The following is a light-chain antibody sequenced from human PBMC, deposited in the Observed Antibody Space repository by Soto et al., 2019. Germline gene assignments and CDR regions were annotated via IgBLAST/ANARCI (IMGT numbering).Light chain of an antibody. CDR1: QSISNY. J-gene: IGKJ1*01. Sequence: DIQLTQSQSSLSPSVGDRITITCRGSQSISNYLNWYQQKPGEAPPLLVYESSTLQSGVPSRFSGSGFGAEFALTVSSLQSEDFATYYCQQSYSNPTWTFGQGTKVDIK. CDR2: ESS. CDR3: QQSYSNPTWT. V-gene: IGKV1-39*01.